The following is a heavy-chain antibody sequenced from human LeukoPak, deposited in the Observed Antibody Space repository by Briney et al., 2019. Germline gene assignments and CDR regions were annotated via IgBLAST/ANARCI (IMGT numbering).Heavy chain of an antibody. Sequence: PSETLSLTCAVYGGSFSGYYWSWIRQPPGKGLEWIGEINHSGSTNYNPSLKSRVTISVDTSKNQFSLKLSSVTAADTAVYYCARVSRGDVWGSYPLDYWGQGTLVTVSS. V-gene: IGHV4-34*01. J-gene: IGHJ4*02. CDR1: GGSFSGYY. D-gene: IGHD3-16*02. CDR2: INHSGST. CDR3: ARVSRGDVWGSYPLDY.